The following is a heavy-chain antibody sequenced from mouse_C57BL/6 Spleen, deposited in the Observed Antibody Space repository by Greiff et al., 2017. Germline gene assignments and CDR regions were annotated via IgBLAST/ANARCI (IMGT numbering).Heavy chain of an antibody. CDR1: GYTFTSYW. CDR3: ARGRLGVFDY. J-gene: IGHJ2*01. V-gene: IGHV1-69*01. D-gene: IGHD4-1*01. Sequence: LQQPGAELVMPGASVKLSCKASGYTFTSYWMHWVKQRPGQGLEWIGEIDPSDSYTNYNQKFKGKSTLTVDKSSSTAYMQLSSLTSEDSAVYYCARGRLGVFDYWGQGTTLTVSS. CDR2: IDPSDSYT.